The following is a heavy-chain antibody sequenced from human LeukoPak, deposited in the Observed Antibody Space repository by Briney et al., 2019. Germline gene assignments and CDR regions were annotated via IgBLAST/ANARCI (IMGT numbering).Heavy chain of an antibody. J-gene: IGHJ4*02. D-gene: IGHD3-10*01. CDR1: GGSISSGDYY. CDR3: ARENAVRRYFDY. Sequence: SETLSLTCTVSGGSISSGDYYWSWIRQPPGKGLEWIGYIYYSGSTNYNPSLKSRVTISVDTSKNQFSLKLSSVTAADTAVYYCARENAVRRYFDYWGQGTLVTVSS. CDR2: IYYSGST. V-gene: IGHV4-61*08.